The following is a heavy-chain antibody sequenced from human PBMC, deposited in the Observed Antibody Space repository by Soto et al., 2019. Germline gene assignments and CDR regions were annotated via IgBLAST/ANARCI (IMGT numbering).Heavy chain of an antibody. CDR3: ARDASVLGSIWFGLDP. Sequence: RSLTCTVSGDSINSYYWNWIRQPPGKGLEWIGHIYYSGSTNYNPSLKSRVSISVDTSKNQFSLKLTSVTTADTAVYYCARDASVLGSIWFGLDPWGQGTLVTVSS. J-gene: IGHJ5*02. D-gene: IGHD3-10*01. CDR1: GDSINSYY. V-gene: IGHV4-59*01. CDR2: IYYSGST.